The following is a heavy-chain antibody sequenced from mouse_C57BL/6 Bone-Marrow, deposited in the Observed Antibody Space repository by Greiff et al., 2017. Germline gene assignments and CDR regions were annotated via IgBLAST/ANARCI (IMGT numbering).Heavy chain of an antibody. J-gene: IGHJ4*01. CDR1: GFSLTSYG. Sequence: VQVVESGPGLVQPSQSLSITCTVSGFSLTSYGVHWVRQSPGKGLEWLGVIWRGGSTDYNAAFMSRLSITKDNSKSQVFFKMNSLQADDTAIYYCAKNDYGSFYAMDYWGQGTSVTVSS. V-gene: IGHV2-5*01. CDR3: AKNDYGSFYAMDY. D-gene: IGHD1-1*01. CDR2: IWRGGST.